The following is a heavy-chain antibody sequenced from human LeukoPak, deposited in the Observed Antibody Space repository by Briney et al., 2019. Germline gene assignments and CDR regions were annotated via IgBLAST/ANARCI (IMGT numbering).Heavy chain of an antibody. V-gene: IGHV1-46*01. Sequence: ASVKVSCKASGYTFTSYYMHWVRQAPGQGLEWMGIINPSGGSTSYAQKFQGRVTITRNTSISTAYMELSSLRSGDTAVYYCARGQTTFDYWGQGTLVTVSS. CDR1: GYTFTSYY. CDR2: INPSGGST. J-gene: IGHJ4*02. D-gene: IGHD1-14*01. CDR3: ARGQTTFDY.